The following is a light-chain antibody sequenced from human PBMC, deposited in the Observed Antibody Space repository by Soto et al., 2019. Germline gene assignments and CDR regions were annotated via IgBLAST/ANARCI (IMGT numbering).Light chain of an antibody. Sequence: QSALTQPASVSGSPGQSITISCTGTTSDIGTYSYVSWYQQHAGKAPKLIIYEVSHRPSGVSNRFSGSKSGSTASLTISGLQAEDEANYYCCSSTGISTLLFANGTKVTV. CDR1: TSDIGTYSY. CDR2: EVS. CDR3: CSSTGISTLL. V-gene: IGLV2-14*01. J-gene: IGLJ1*01.